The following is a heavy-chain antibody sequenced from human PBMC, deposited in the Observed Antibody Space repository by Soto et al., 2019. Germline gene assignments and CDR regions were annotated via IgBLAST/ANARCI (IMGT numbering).Heavy chain of an antibody. Sequence: GGSLRLSCAASGFTFSSYGMHWVRQAPGKGLEWVAVISYDGSNKYYADSVKGRFTISRDNSKNTLYLQMNSLRAGETAVYYCAKDFSGYCSGGSCYSGDYWGQGTLVTVSS. V-gene: IGHV3-30*18. J-gene: IGHJ4*02. CDR1: GFTFSSYG. D-gene: IGHD2-15*01. CDR3: AKDFSGYCSGGSCYSGDY. CDR2: ISYDGSNK.